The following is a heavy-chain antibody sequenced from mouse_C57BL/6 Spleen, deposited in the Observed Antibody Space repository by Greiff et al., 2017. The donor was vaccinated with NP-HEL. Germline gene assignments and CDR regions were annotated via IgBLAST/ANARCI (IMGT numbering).Heavy chain of an antibody. J-gene: IGHJ3*01. V-gene: IGHV1-64*01. CDR3: ARVRELGFAY. CDR2: IHPNSGST. CDR1: GYTFTSYW. Sequence: QVQLQQPGAELVKPGASVKLSCTASGYTFTSYWMHWVKQRPEQGLEWIGMIHPNSGSTNYNEKFKSKATLTVDKSSSTAYMQLSSLTSEDAAVYYCARVRELGFAYWGQGTLVTVSA. D-gene: IGHD3-2*02.